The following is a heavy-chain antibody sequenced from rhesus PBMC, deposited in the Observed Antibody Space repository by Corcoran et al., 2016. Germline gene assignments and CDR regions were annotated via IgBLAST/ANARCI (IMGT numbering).Heavy chain of an antibody. CDR1: GYSISSGYG. J-gene: IGHJ4*01. CDR3: ARALAGTTDY. D-gene: IGHD1-14*01. Sequence: QVQLQESGPGLVKPSETLSLTCAVSGYSISSGYGWSWIRHPPGKGLEWIGYIGGSSGSTNYNPSLKSRVTISQDTPKNQFSLKLSSVTAADTAVYYCARALAGTTDYWGQGVLVTVSS. CDR2: IGGSSGST. V-gene: IGHV4-127*01.